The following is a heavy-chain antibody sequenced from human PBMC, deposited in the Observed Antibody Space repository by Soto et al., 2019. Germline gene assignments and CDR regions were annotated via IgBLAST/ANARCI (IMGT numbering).Heavy chain of an antibody. V-gene: IGHV4-4*02. CDR3: SRDKITGLFYY. CDR2: IYHIGST. D-gene: IGHD2-8*02. Sequence: PSETLSLTCAVSGGSVSSTNWWSWVRQSPGKGLEWIGDIYHIGSTNYNPSLRGRVTISVDKSNNQFSLTMKYVTAADTVLYYCSRDKITGLFYYFGQGTLVTVSS. J-gene: IGHJ4*02. CDR1: GGSVSSTNW.